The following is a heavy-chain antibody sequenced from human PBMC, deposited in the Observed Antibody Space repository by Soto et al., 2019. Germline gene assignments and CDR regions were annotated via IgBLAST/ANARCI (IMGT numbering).Heavy chain of an antibody. J-gene: IGHJ5*02. Sequence: PSETLSLTCTVSGASMTNYFGSWVRQPPGRGLEWIGYMYSSGSSSYSSSLRSRVTISVDTSKNQMSLQLSSVTAADTAVYYCVRSGHTFGGATWGRGTLVTVSS. D-gene: IGHD3-16*01. CDR1: GASMTNYF. CDR3: VRSGHTFGGAT. CDR2: MYSSGSS. V-gene: IGHV4-59*01.